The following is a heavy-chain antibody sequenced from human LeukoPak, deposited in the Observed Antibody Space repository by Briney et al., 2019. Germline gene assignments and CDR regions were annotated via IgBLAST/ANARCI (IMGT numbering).Heavy chain of an antibody. CDR3: ANKVNTVTTADY. Sequence: GGSLRLSCAASGFTFSSYAMSWVRQAPGKRLEWVSAISGSGDSKLYADSVKGRFTISRDNSKNTLYLQMNSLRAEDTAVYYCANKVNTVTTADYWGQGTLVTVSS. D-gene: IGHD4-17*01. V-gene: IGHV3-23*01. CDR1: GFTFSSYA. J-gene: IGHJ4*02. CDR2: ISGSGDSK.